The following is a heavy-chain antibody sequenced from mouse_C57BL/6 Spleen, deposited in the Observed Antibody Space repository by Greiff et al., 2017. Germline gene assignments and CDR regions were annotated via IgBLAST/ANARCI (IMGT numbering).Heavy chain of an antibody. CDR2: IRNKANGYTT. Sequence: DVQLVESGGGLVQPGGSLSLSCAASGFTFTDYYMSWVRQPPGKALEWLGFIRNKANGYTTEYSASVKGRFTISRDNSQSILYLQMNALRAEDSATYYCARWTAGFAYWGQGTLVTVSA. CDR1: GFTFTDYY. V-gene: IGHV7-3*01. J-gene: IGHJ3*01. CDR3: ARWTAGFAY.